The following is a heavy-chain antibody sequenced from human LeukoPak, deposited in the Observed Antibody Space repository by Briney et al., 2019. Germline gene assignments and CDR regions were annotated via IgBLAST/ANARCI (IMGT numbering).Heavy chain of an antibody. V-gene: IGHV4-59*01. Sequence: PSETLSLTCTVSGGSISSYYWSWIRQPPGRGLEWIGYMYYSGSTNYNPSLKSRVTISVDTSKNQFSLKLSSVTAADTAAYYCARVPPGFSDWYATYFDYWGQGTLVTVSS. CDR1: GGSISSYY. CDR3: ARVPPGFSDWYATYFDY. J-gene: IGHJ4*02. D-gene: IGHD6-19*01. CDR2: MYYSGST.